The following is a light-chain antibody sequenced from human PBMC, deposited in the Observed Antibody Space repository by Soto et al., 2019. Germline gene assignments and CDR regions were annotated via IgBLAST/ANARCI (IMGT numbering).Light chain of an antibody. CDR2: EVS. CDR1: SSDVGGYNY. J-gene: IGLJ2*01. Sequence: QSVLTQPPSASESPGQSVTISCTGTSSDVGGYNYVSWYQQHPGKAPKFMIYEVSKRPSGVPDRFSGSKSGNTASLTVSGLQAEDEADYYCSSYAGSNFVVFGGGTKVTVL. CDR3: SSYAGSNFVV. V-gene: IGLV2-8*01.